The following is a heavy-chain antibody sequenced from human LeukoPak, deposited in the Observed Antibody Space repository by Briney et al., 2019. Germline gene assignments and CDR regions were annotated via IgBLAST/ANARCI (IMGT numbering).Heavy chain of an antibody. Sequence: SETLSLTCTVSGGSISSSSYYWGWIRQPPGKGLEWIRSIYYSESTYYNPSLKSRVTISVDTSKNQFSLKLSSVTAADTAVYYCARQPRGNYYDSSGYGGYYFDYWGQGTLVTVSS. CDR3: ARQPRGNYYDSSGYGGYYFDY. D-gene: IGHD3-22*01. CDR2: IYYSEST. V-gene: IGHV4-39*01. CDR1: GGSISSSSYY. J-gene: IGHJ4*02.